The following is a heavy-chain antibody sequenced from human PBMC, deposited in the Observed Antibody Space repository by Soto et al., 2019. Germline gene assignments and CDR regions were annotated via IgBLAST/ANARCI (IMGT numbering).Heavy chain of an antibody. V-gene: IGHV4-39*01. CDR3: ARRDIDNWNQGHAFAF. D-gene: IGHD1-20*01. CDR2: IYYNGDT. CDR1: GGSVSSGSFY. J-gene: IGHJ3*01. Sequence: QLQLKQSGPGLVKPWETLSLTCTVSGGSVSSGSFYWGWIRQPPGKGLEWIGDIYYNGDTYYNPSLKSRVTISVDTSDNQLSLKLSYVTAADTAVYYCARRDIDNWNQGHAFAFWGQGTMVAASS.